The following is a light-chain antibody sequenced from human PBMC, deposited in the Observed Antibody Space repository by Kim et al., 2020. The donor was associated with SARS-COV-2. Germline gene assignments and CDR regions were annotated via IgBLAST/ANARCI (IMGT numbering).Light chain of an antibody. Sequence: GKTVTLSCTRSSGNIAGTYVQWYQQRPGRPPTNVIYEDDLRPSGVPDRFSGSIDRSSNSASLTISGLRTEDEADYYCQSYDSNIWVFGGGTQLTVL. CDR2: EDD. V-gene: IGLV6-57*01. J-gene: IGLJ3*02. CDR1: SGNIAGTY. CDR3: QSYDSNIWV.